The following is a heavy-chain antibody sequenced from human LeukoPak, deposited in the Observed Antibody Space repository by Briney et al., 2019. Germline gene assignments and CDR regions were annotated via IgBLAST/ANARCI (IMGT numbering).Heavy chain of an antibody. CDR2: IYYSGST. D-gene: IGHD3-22*01. Sequence: SETLSLTCTVSGGSISSGGYYWSWIRQHPGKGLEWIRYIYYSGSTYYNPSLKSRVTISVDTSKNQFSLKLSSVTAADTAVYYCARGSDSSGYYPIGVPDYWGQGTLVTVSS. J-gene: IGHJ4*02. V-gene: IGHV4-31*03. CDR1: GGSISSGGYY. CDR3: ARGSDSSGYYPIGVPDY.